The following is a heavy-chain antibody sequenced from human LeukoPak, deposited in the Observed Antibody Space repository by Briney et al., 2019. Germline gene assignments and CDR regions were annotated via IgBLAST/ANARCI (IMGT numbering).Heavy chain of an antibody. D-gene: IGHD3-9*01. Sequence: SGGSLRLSCAASGFTFSGSAMHWVRQASGKGLEWVGRIRSKANSYATAYAASVKGRFTISRDDSKNTAYLQMNSLKTEDTAVYYCTATHYDILTGYSVYWGQGTLVTVSS. CDR3: TATHYDILTGYSVY. CDR2: IRSKANSYAT. J-gene: IGHJ4*02. CDR1: GFTFSGSA. V-gene: IGHV3-73*01.